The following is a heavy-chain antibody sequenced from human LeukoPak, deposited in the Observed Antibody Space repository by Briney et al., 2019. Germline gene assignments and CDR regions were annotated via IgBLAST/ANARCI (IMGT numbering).Heavy chain of an antibody. CDR1: GYTFTSYW. V-gene: IGHV5-51*01. Sequence: GESLKISCQGSGYTFTSYWIGWVRQMPGKGLEWMGIIYPGDSDTRYSPPFQGQVTISADKSINTAYLQWSSLKASDTAIYYCARRLPSLEAFVYWGQGTLVTVSS. D-gene: IGHD5-18*01. J-gene: IGHJ4*02. CDR2: IYPGDSDT. CDR3: ARRLPSLEAFVY.